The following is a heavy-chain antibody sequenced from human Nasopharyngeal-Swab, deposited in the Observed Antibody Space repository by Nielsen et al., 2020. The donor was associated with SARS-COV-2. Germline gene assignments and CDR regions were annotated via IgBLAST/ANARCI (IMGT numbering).Heavy chain of an antibody. D-gene: IGHD2-21*02. V-gene: IGHV4-34*01. CDR3: ARVPLWGVVVTADFPGYWYFDL. CDR2: INHSGST. Sequence: WIRQPPGKGLEWIGEINHSGSTNYNASLKSRVTISVDTSKNQFSLKLSSVTAADTAVYYCARVPLWGVVVTADFPGYWYFDLWGRGTLVTVSS. J-gene: IGHJ2*01.